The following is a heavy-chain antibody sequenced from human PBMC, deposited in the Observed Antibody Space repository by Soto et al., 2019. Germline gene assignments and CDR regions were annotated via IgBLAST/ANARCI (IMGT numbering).Heavy chain of an antibody. D-gene: IGHD2-8*02. Sequence: SETLSLTCTVSGGSTSTYYWSWIRQPPGKGLEWIGYIYYSGSTNYNPSLKSRVTISVDTSKNQFSLKLSSVTAADTAVYYCARWRGYWSLDYWGQGTLVTVSS. CDR2: IYYSGST. J-gene: IGHJ4*02. V-gene: IGHV4-59*01. CDR1: GGSTSTYY. CDR3: ARWRGYWSLDY.